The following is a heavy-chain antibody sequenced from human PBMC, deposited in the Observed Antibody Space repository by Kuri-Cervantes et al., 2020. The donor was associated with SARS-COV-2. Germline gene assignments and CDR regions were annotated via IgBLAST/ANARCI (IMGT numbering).Heavy chain of an antibody. CDR2: IRYDGSNK. D-gene: IGHD4-11*01. CDR1: GFTFSSYA. V-gene: IGHV3-30*02. CDR3: AKDLLGGLHPFDY. Sequence: GESLKISCAASGFTFSSYAMHWVRQAPGKGLEWVAFIRYDGSNKYYADSVKGRFTISRDNSKNTLYLQMNSLRAEDTAVYYCAKDLLGGLHPFDYWGQGTLVTVSS. J-gene: IGHJ4*02.